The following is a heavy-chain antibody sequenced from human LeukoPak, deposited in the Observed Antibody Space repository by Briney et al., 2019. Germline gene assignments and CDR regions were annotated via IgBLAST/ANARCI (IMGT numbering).Heavy chain of an antibody. CDR1: RSTFSNFW. CDR3: ARANYYYASSGYSY. Sequence: GGSLRLSCAASRSTFSNFWMSSVRQAPRKRLEWLANIKQDGSEKYYVDSVKGRFTISRDNAKHSLYLQMNSLRVDDTAVYYCARANYYYASSGYSYWGQGTLVTVSS. D-gene: IGHD3-22*01. J-gene: IGHJ4*02. V-gene: IGHV3-7*05. CDR2: IKQDGSEK.